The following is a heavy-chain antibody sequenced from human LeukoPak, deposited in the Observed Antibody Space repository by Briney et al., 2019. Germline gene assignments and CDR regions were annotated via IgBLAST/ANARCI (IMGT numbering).Heavy chain of an antibody. CDR3: ARDRYDFWSGLIPY. CDR1: GLTVSINC. J-gene: IGHJ4*02. CDR2: IYSDSTT. V-gene: IGHV3-53*01. Sequence: PGGSLRLSCAASGLTVSINCMSWVRQAPGKGLEWVSVIYSDSTTYYTDSVKGRFTISRDNSKNTLYLQMSSLRAEDTAVYYCARDRYDFWSGLIPYWGQGTLVTVSS. D-gene: IGHD3-3*01.